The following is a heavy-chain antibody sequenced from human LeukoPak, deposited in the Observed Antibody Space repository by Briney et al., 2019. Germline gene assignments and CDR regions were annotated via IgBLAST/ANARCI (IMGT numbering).Heavy chain of an antibody. CDR2: ISYDGSNK. V-gene: IGHV3-30*03. CDR1: GFTFSSYG. J-gene: IGHJ5*02. CDR3: ARGLAGGLDP. Sequence: GGSLRLSCAASGFTFSSYGMHWVRQAPGKGLEWVAVISYDGSNKYYADSVKGRFTISRDNSKNTLSLQMNSLRAEDTAVYYCARGLAGGLDPWGQGTLVTVSS. D-gene: IGHD2-8*02.